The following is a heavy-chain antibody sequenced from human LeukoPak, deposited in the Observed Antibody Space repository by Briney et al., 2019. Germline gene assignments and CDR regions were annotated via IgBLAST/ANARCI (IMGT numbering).Heavy chain of an antibody. CDR3: ARAKLEPAGTGAFDI. J-gene: IGHJ3*02. D-gene: IGHD1-14*01. V-gene: IGHV3-23*01. Sequence: GGSLRLSCTTSGFTFKNYAMTWVRQAPGKGLEWVSAIYPHGDPHYADSVKGRFTISRDNSKNSLYMQMETLRAEDPALYYCARAKLEPAGTGAFDIWGPGTVVTVSS. CDR1: GFTFKNYA. CDR2: IYPHGDP.